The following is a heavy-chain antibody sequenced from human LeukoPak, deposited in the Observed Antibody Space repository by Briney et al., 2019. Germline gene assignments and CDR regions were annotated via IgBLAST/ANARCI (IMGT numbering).Heavy chain of an antibody. CDR2: IYPGDSDT. D-gene: IGHD3-3*01. Sequence: GESLKISCKGSGYSFTSYWIGWVRQMPGKGLEWMGIIYPGDSDTRYSPSFQGQVTISADKSISAAYLQWSGLKASDTAMYYCARPLVDYDFWSGYLTDAFGIWGQGTMVTVSS. J-gene: IGHJ3*02. CDR3: ARPLVDYDFWSGYLTDAFGI. V-gene: IGHV5-51*01. CDR1: GYSFTSYW.